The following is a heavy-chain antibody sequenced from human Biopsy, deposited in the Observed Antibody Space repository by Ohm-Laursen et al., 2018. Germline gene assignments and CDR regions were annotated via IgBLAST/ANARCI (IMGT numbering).Heavy chain of an antibody. CDR2: INPSGSTT. CDR1: GYSFTSYY. J-gene: IGHJ4*02. Sequence: ASVKVSCKASGYSFTSYYMHWVRQAPGQGLEWMGMINPSGSTTSYPRIFQGRVTMTRDTSKSTVYMELSSLRSADTAVYFCARNTGWYGDLYYFDYWDQGTLVTVSS. V-gene: IGHV1-46*01. CDR3: ARNTGWYGDLYYFDY. D-gene: IGHD6-19*01.